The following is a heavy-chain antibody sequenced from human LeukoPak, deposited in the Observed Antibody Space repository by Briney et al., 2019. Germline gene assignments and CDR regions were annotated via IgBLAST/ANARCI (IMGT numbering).Heavy chain of an antibody. CDR1: GFTFSVTW. CDR3: TRGAPQADVFDI. J-gene: IGHJ3*02. V-gene: IGHV3-15*01. D-gene: IGHD1-26*01. Sequence: GGSLRLSCAASGFTFSVTWMSWVRQAPGRGLEWVGRFKSKVAGVTTDYAAPVAGRFTISRDDSKNMLYLQMNSLKTEDTGVYYCTRGAPQADVFDIWGQGTMVTVSS. CDR2: FKSKVAGVTT.